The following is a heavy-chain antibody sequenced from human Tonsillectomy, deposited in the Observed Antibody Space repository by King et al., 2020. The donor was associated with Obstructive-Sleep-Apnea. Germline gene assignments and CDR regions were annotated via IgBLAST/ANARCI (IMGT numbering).Heavy chain of an antibody. D-gene: IGHD4-11*01. J-gene: IGHJ5*02. V-gene: IGHV3-23*04. CDR2: ISGCWGSQ. CDR1: GLAFSPYA. Sequence: VQLVESGGGLVQPGGSLRLFCVAYGLAFSPYAMNLVRQAPGKGREWGVMISGCWGSQFYVNSVKGRFTISRDNSKNSLYLQMNSLRAEDTALYYCAKGGGYSNYWFDRWGQGTLVTVSS. CDR3: AKGGGYSNYWFDR.